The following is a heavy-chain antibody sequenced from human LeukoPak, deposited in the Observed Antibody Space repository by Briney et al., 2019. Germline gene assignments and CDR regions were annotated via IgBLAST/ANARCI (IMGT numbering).Heavy chain of an antibody. CDR2: INHSGST. Sequence: SESLSLTCAVYGGSFSGYYWSWIRQPPGKGLEWIGEINHSGSTNYNPSLKSRVTISVDTSKNQFSLKLSSVTAADTAVYYCARSPRFGEFGYWGQGTLVTVSS. D-gene: IGHD3-10*01. CDR1: GGSFSGYY. V-gene: IGHV4-34*01. CDR3: ARSPRFGEFGY. J-gene: IGHJ4*02.